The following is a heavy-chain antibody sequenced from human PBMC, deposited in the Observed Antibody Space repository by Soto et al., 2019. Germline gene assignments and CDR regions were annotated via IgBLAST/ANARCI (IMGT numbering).Heavy chain of an antibody. J-gene: IGHJ4*02. CDR3: AAGIAVAGTGWNFDY. V-gene: IGHV1-18*01. CDR1: GYTFTSYG. D-gene: IGHD6-19*01. CDR2: ISAYNGNT. Sequence: QVQLVQSGAEVKKPGASVKVSCKASGYTFTSYGISWVRQAPGQGLEWMGWISAYNGNTNYAQKLQGRVTMTTDTPTSTAYMELRSLRSDDTAVYYSAAGIAVAGTGWNFDYWGQGTLVTVSS.